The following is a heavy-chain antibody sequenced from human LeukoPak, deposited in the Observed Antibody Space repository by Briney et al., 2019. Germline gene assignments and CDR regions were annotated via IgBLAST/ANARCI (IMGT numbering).Heavy chain of an antibody. Sequence: GGSLRPSCAVSGLTFNNYWMSWVRQAPGKGLEWVANIKEDGSEKYYVDSVKGRFTMSRDNAKNTLYLQMNSLRVEDTAVYYCARTPDGPDYWGQGTLVTVSS. J-gene: IGHJ4*02. CDR2: IKEDGSEK. CDR1: GLTFNNYW. CDR3: ARTPDGPDY. V-gene: IGHV3-7*03. D-gene: IGHD5-24*01.